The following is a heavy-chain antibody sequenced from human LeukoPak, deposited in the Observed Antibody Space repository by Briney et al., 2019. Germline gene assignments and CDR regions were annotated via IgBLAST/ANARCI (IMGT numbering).Heavy chain of an antibody. J-gene: IGHJ6*02. CDR1: GFTFSSYA. D-gene: IGHD2-2*01. CDR3: ARAEAVPYYYYGMDV. CDR2: ISSNGGST. V-gene: IGHV3-64*01. Sequence: GGSLRLSCAASGFTFSSYAMHWVRQAPGKGLEYVSAISSNGGSTYYANSVKGRFTISRDNSKNTLYLQMGSLRAEDMAVYYCARAEAVPYYYYGMDVWGQGTTVTVSS.